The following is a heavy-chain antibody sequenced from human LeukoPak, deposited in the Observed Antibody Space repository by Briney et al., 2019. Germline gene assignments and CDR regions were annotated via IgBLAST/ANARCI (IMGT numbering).Heavy chain of an antibody. CDR3: VRGFDYGFYD. V-gene: IGHV4-30-4*07. D-gene: IGHD4-17*01. Sequence: SETLSLTCAVSGVSISSGGFSWSWIRQAPGKGLKWLGFLYYSGSTHYNPSLKSRSTILVDTSKNQFFLNLSSVTAADTAVYYCVRGFDYGFYDWGQGTLVTVSS. CDR2: LYYSGST. J-gene: IGHJ4*02. CDR1: GVSISSGGFS.